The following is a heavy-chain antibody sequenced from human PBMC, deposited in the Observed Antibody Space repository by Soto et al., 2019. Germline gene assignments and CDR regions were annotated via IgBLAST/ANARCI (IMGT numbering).Heavy chain of an antibody. V-gene: IGHV1-18*01. D-gene: IGHD3-3*01. Sequence: GASVKVSCKASGYTFTSYGISWVQQAPGQGLEWMGWISAYNGNTNYAQKLQGRVTMTTDTSTGTAYMELRSLRSDDTAVYYCARMYYDFWSGYPHYFDYWGQGTLVTVSS. J-gene: IGHJ4*02. CDR3: ARMYYDFWSGYPHYFDY. CDR1: GYTFTSYG. CDR2: ISAYNGNT.